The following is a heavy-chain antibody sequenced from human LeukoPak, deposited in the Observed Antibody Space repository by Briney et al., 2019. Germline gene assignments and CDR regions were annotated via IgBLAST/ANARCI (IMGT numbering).Heavy chain of an antibody. CDR2: ISYDGSNK. Sequence: GGSLRLSCAASGFTFSSYAMHRVRQAPGKGLEWVAVISYDGSNKYYADSVKGRFTISRDNSKNTLYLQMNSLRAEDTAVYYCARDRFGGHGPFGAFDIWGQGTMVTVSS. D-gene: IGHD2-15*01. CDR3: ARDRFGGHGPFGAFDI. V-gene: IGHV3-30*01. J-gene: IGHJ3*02. CDR1: GFTFSSYA.